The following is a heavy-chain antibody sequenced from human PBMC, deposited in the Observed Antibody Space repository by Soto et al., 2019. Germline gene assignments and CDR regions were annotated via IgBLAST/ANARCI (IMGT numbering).Heavy chain of an antibody. J-gene: IGHJ6*02. CDR1: GGSFSGYY. V-gene: IGHV4-34*01. D-gene: IGHD7-27*01. CDR3: AREEVPHWFNRGYYGVDV. Sequence: QVQLQQWGAGLLRPSETLSLTCAVYGGSFSGYYWTWIRQPPGKGLEWIGDINHSGSTNYNSSLNSRVTISVDTAKNQLSLSLKSVTAAVTAVYYCAREEVPHWFNRGYYGVDVWGQGTTVTVSS. CDR2: INHSGST.